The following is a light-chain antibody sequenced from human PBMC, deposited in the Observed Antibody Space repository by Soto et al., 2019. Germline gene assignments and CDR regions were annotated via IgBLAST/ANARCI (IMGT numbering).Light chain of an antibody. CDR3: SSYTSSSTSYV. CDR2: EVS. Sequence: QSVLTQPASVSGSPGQSITISGTGTSSDVGGYNYVSWYQQHPGKAPKLMIYEVSNRPSGVSNRFSGSKSGNTASLTISGLQAEDEADYYCSSYTSSSTSYVFGTGTKLTVL. J-gene: IGLJ1*01. CDR1: SSDVGGYNY. V-gene: IGLV2-14*01.